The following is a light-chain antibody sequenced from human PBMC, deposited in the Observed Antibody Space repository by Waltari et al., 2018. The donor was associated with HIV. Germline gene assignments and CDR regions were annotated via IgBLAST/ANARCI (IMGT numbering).Light chain of an antibody. J-gene: IGLJ3*02. CDR1: KLGLSD. Sequence: SYVLPPPPSVSAAPNMTATSACIGEKLGLSDAQGSRPRSGPAPEVVMHADRDRAPGIPGRIIGSNSGDMATLTIASAEAGDEAVYYCQVWGATDDWVFGGGTKLTVL. V-gene: IGLV3-21*03. CDR2: ADR. CDR3: QVWGATDDWV.